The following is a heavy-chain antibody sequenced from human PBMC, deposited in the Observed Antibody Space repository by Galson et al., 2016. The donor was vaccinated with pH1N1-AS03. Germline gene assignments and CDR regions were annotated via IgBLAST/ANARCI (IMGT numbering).Heavy chain of an antibody. D-gene: IGHD1-26*01. J-gene: IGHJ4*02. Sequence: SVKVSCKASGGTFGSYAVSWVRQAPGQGLEWMGGIIPIFGTRHYAQRFQGRVTITADESTTTASMELSSLRFEDTAMYYCARDVSGSYGLDYWGQGTQVTVSS. V-gene: IGHV1-69*13. CDR2: IIPIFGTR. CDR1: GGTFGSYA. CDR3: ARDVSGSYGLDY.